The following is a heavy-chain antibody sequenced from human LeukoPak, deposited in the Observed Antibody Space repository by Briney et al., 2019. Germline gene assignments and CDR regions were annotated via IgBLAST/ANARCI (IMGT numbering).Heavy chain of an antibody. CDR3: AKLAAGLFDY. V-gene: IGHV3-30*18. Sequence: PGKSLRLSCAASGFSFSSYAMHRVRQAPGKGLEWVAVISYDGSNKYYADSVKGRFTISRDNSKNTLYLQMNSLRAEDTAVYYCAKLAAGLFDYWGQGTLVTVSS. CDR2: ISYDGSNK. J-gene: IGHJ4*02. D-gene: IGHD6-13*01. CDR1: GFSFSSYA.